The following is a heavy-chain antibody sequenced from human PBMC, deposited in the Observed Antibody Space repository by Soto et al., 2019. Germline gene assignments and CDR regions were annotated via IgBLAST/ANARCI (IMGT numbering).Heavy chain of an antibody. J-gene: IGHJ4*02. CDR3: ARGGYGDYIRG. CDR1: GGTFSSYT. Sequence: QVQLVQSGAEVKKPGSSVKVSCKASGGTFSSYTISWVRQAPGQGLEWMGRIIPILGIANYAQKFQGRVTITADKSTSTAYMELSSLRSEDTAVYYCARGGYGDYIRGWGQGTLVTVSS. D-gene: IGHD4-17*01. V-gene: IGHV1-69*02. CDR2: IIPILGIA.